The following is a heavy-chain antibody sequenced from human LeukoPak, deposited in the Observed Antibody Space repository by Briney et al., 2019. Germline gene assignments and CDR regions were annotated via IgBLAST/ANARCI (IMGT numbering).Heavy chain of an antibody. V-gene: IGHV3-48*02. Sequence: PGGSLRLSCAASGFTFSSYSMNWVRQAPGKGLEWVSYISSSSSTIYYADSVKGRFTISRDNAKDSLYLQMNSLRDEDTAVYYCAKCGRGYGYGTYFDYWGQGTLVTVSS. J-gene: IGHJ4*02. D-gene: IGHD5-18*01. CDR2: ISSSSSTI. CDR3: AKCGRGYGYGTYFDY. CDR1: GFTFSSYS.